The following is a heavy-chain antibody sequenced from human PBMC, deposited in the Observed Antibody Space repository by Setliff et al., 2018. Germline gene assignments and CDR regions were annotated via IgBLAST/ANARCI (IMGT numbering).Heavy chain of an antibody. V-gene: IGHV4-59*11. CDR1: GGSLTQRY. CDR3: ARDRTAYNYGMDV. Sequence: LSLTCTLSGGSLTQRYWSWVRQPPGKGLEWIGYVYYNGNTNYSPSLKSRVTISADTSKNQVSLKLTSATAADTAVYYCARDRTAYNYGMDVWGQGTTVTV. CDR2: VYYNGNT. D-gene: IGHD5-18*01. J-gene: IGHJ6*02.